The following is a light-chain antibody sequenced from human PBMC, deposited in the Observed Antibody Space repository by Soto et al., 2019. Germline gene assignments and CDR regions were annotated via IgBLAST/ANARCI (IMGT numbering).Light chain of an antibody. Sequence: QSALTQPPSASGSPGQSVSISCTGTSGDVGRFDYVSWYQHHPGKAPKLIIYQVNKLPSGVPDRFSGSKSGNTASLTVSGLQTEDEADYYCTSYAGSDTFVVVGRGTKLTVL. J-gene: IGLJ3*02. V-gene: IGLV2-8*01. CDR3: TSYAGSDTFVV. CDR1: SGDVGRFDY. CDR2: QVN.